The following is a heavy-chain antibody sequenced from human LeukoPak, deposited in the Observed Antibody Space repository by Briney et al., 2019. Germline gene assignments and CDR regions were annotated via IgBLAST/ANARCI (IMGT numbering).Heavy chain of an antibody. CDR3: ARPSPSGSYGNLLDF. V-gene: IGHV5-51*01. J-gene: IGHJ3*01. Sequence: PGESLKISCQGSYNRFTSYWIAWVRQVPGKGLEWMGTIYAGDSDTRYTPSFQAQVSISVDKFINTAYLQWSNLKASDTAMYYCARPSPSGSYGNLLDFWGQGTMVTVSS. D-gene: IGHD1-26*01. CDR1: YNRFTSYW. CDR2: IYAGDSDT.